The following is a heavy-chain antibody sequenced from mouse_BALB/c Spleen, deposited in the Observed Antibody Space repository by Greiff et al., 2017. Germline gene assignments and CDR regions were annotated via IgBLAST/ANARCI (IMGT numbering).Heavy chain of an antibody. Sequence: EVMLVESGGGLVQPGGSLRLSCATSGFTFTDYYMSWVRQPPGKALEWLGFIRNKANGYTTEYSASVKGRFTISRDNSQSILYLQMNTLRAEDSATYYCAREYGNFAMDYWGQGTSVTVSS. CDR2: IRNKANGYTT. V-gene: IGHV7-3*02. CDR3: AREYGNFAMDY. CDR1: GFTFTDYY. J-gene: IGHJ4*01. D-gene: IGHD2-10*02.